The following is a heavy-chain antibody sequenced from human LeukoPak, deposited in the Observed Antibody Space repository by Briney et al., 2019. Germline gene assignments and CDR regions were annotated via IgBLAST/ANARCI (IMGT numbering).Heavy chain of an antibody. CDR2: ISGSGGST. Sequence: GGSLRLSCAASGFTFSSYAMSWVRQAPGKGLDWVPGISGSGGSTYYADSVKGRFTISRDNSKNTLYLQMNSLRAEDTAVYYCAKDWTGTKPFDLWGRGTLVTVSS. D-gene: IGHD3/OR15-3a*01. J-gene: IGHJ2*01. V-gene: IGHV3-23*01. CDR1: GFTFSSYA. CDR3: AKDWTGTKPFDL.